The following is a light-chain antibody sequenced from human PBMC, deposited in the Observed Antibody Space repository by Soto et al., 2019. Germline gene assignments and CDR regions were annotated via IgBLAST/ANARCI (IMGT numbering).Light chain of an antibody. Sequence: QSALTQPASVSGSPGQSITISCAGTSSDLGAYKYVSWYQQHPDKAPKLIIYEVSYRPSGVSARFSGSKSGDTASLTISGLQAEDEADYYCSSFTNTITRYAFGTGTKLTVL. CDR2: EVS. V-gene: IGLV2-14*03. J-gene: IGLJ1*01. CDR1: SSDLGAYKY. CDR3: SSFTNTITRYA.